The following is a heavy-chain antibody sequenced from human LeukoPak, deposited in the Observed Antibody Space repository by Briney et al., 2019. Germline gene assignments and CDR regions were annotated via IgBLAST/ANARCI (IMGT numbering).Heavy chain of an antibody. CDR2: ISWNSGSI. J-gene: IGHJ5*02. V-gene: IGHV3-9*01. CDR1: GFTFDDYA. CDR3: AKAVVEDTWFDP. Sequence: GRSLRLSCAASGFTFDDYAMHWVRQAPGKGLEWVSGISWNSGSIGYADSVKGRFTISRDNAKNSLYLQMNSRRAEDTALYYCAKAVVEDTWFDPWGQGTLVTVSS. D-gene: IGHD2-15*01.